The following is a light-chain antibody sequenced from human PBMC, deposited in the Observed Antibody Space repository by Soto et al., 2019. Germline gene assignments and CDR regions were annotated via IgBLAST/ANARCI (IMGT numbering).Light chain of an antibody. Sequence: EIVLTQSPGTLSLSPGERATLFCRASQSVSSSYLAWYQQKPGQAPRLLIYGASSRATGIPDRFSGSGSGTDFTLTITRLEPEYFAVYYWQQYGTSPPITFGQGTRLEIK. V-gene: IGKV3-20*01. J-gene: IGKJ5*01. CDR2: GAS. CDR3: QQYGTSPPIT. CDR1: QSVSSSY.